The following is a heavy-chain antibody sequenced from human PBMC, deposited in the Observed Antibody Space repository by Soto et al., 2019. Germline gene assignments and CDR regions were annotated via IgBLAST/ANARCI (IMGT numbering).Heavy chain of an antibody. V-gene: IGHV1-18*01. CDR3: AREAFSGSYASY. D-gene: IGHD3-16*01. J-gene: IGHJ4*02. Sequence: ASVKVSCKASGYTFTSYGISWVRQAPGQGLEWMGIISANNGSTSYAQKFQGRVTMTRDTSTSTVYMELSSLRSEDTAVYYCAREAFSGSYASYWGQGTLVTVSS. CDR1: GYTFTSYG. CDR2: ISANNGST.